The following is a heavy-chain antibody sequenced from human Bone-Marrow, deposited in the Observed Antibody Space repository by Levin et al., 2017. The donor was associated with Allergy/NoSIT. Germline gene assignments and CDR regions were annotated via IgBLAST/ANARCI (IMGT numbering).Heavy chain of an antibody. D-gene: IGHD2-8*02. CDR2: IHPSDSDT. CDR3: SRVSSLVNSNWFDP. V-gene: IGHV5-51*01. J-gene: IGHJ5*02. Sequence: GESLKISCKGFGYRFNSYWIAWVRQMPGKGLEWMGIIHPSDSDTRYSPSFQGQVTISADKSIDTAYLQWSSLRASDTAMYYCSRVSSLVNSNWFDPWGQGTLVTVSS. CDR1: GYRFNSYW.